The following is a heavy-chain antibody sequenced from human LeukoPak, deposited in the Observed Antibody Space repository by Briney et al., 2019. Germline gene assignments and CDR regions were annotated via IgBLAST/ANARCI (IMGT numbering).Heavy chain of an antibody. CDR2: MYLSGTT. CDR1: GDSINSLDL. Sequence: SETLSLTCTVSGDSINSLDLWSWVRQPPGKGLEWIGEMYLSGTTHSNPSVKSRVTISIDKSKNQFFLNLSSVTAVDTAVYYCAGLVGRYSSGLYYYYFDYWGQGTLVTVSS. J-gene: IGHJ4*02. CDR3: AGLVGRYSSGLYYYYFDY. D-gene: IGHD3-22*01. V-gene: IGHV4-4*02.